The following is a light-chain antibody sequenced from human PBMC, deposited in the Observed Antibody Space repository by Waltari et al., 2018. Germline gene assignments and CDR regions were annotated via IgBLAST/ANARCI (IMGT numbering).Light chain of an antibody. V-gene: IGLV3-1*01. Sequence: SYEVTQPPSVSVSPGQTASVTCSGDELGSKYTSWYQQRPGQSPVVVIYQNTKRPSGIPERVSGSNSGNTATLTISGTQAMDEADYYCQAWDSTIAVFGGGTKLTVL. CDR2: QNT. CDR1: ELGSKY. CDR3: QAWDSTIAV. J-gene: IGLJ2*01.